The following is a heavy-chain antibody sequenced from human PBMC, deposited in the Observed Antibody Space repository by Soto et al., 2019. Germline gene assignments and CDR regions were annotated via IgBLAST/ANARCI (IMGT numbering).Heavy chain of an antibody. D-gene: IGHD5-12*01. V-gene: IGHV4-39*01. CDR2: IYYSGST. CDR1: GGSISSSSYY. Sequence: QLQLQESGPGLVKPSETLSLTCTVSGGSISSSSYYWGWIRQPPGKGLEWIGSIYYSGSTYYNPSLKSRVTISVDTSKNQFSLKLSSVTAADTAVYYCARHHQFSYSGYDLHYYYGMDVWGQGTTVTVSS. J-gene: IGHJ6*02. CDR3: ARHHQFSYSGYDLHYYYGMDV.